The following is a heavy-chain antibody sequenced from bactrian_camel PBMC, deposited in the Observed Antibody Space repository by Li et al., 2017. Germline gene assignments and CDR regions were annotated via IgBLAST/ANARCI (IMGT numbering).Heavy chain of an antibody. Sequence: VQLVESGGGLVEPGGSLRLSCTASGFTFSRASMSWVRQAPGKGLEWVLSINTGDGSTMGTESVKGRFTISRDNTKNMLYLHMNSLKSEDTAVYYCVRATLRCSGGSAFCYPLTDKYWGQGTQVTVS. CDR3: VRATLRCSGGSAFCYPLTDKY. J-gene: IGHJ4*01. V-gene: IGHV3S42*01. CDR1: GFTFSRAS. CDR2: INTGDGST. D-gene: IGHD2*01.